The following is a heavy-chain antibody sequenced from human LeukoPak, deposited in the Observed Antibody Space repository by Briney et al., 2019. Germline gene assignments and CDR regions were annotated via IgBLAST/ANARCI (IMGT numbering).Heavy chain of an antibody. CDR1: GGSISSYY. Sequence: PSETLSLTCTVSGGSISSYYWSWIRQPPGKGLEWIGYIYDSGSTNYNPSLKSRVTISVDTSKNQFSLKLTSVTAADTAVYYCARVGSFGVYSNWGQGTLVTVSS. J-gene: IGHJ4*02. D-gene: IGHD3-3*01. CDR2: IYDSGST. CDR3: ARVGSFGVYSN. V-gene: IGHV4-59*01.